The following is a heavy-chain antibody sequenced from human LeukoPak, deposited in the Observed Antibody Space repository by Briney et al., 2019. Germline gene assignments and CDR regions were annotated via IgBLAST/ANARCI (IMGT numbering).Heavy chain of an antibody. CDR1: GFTVSSNY. V-gene: IGHV3-53*01. D-gene: IGHD6-19*01. Sequence: GGSLRLSCAASGFTVSSNYMSWVRQAPGKGLEWVSVIYSGGSTYYADSVKGRFTISRDNPKNTLYLQMNSLRAEDTAVYYCARDLGYSSGLNWGQGTLVTVSS. CDR2: IYSGGST. J-gene: IGHJ4*02. CDR3: ARDLGYSSGLN.